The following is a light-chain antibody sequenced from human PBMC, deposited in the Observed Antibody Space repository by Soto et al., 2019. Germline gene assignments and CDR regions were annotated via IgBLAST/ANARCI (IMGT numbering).Light chain of an antibody. Sequence: DIQMTQSPSSLSASVGDRVTITCRASQSISSYLAWYQQKPGKAPELLIYAASTLQSGVPSRFSGSGSGTDFTLTISCLQSEDFATYYCQQYYSFPWTFGQGTKVDIK. J-gene: IGKJ1*01. V-gene: IGKV1-9*01. CDR3: QQYYSFPWT. CDR2: AAS. CDR1: QSISSY.